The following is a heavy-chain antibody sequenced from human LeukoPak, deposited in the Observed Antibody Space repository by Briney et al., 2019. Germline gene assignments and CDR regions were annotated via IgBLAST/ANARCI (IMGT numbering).Heavy chain of an antibody. D-gene: IGHD6-13*01. CDR3: ARDEQQLENYYYYYYMDV. V-gene: IGHV3-23*01. CDR1: GFTFSNSA. J-gene: IGHJ6*03. CDR2: LSGSGITT. Sequence: GGSLRLSCAASGFTFSNSAMSWVRKAPGKGLEWVSTLSGSGITTYYADSVKGRFTISRDNSKNTLYLQMNSLRAEDTAVYYCARDEQQLENYYYYYYMDVWGKGTTVTVSS.